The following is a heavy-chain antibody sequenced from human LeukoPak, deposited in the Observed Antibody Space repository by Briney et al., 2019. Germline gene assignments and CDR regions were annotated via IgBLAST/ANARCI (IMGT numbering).Heavy chain of an antibody. D-gene: IGHD2-2*02. CDR1: GASISSSTYY. CDR2: IYYSGST. CDR3: ARTIVVVPAAITHDAFDI. J-gene: IGHJ3*02. V-gene: IGHV4-39*01. Sequence: SETLSLTCTVSGASISSSTYYWGWIRQPPGKGLEWIGSIYYSGSTYYNPSLKSRVTISVDTSKNQFSLKLGSVTAADTAVYYCARTIVVVPAAITHDAFDIWGQGTMVTVSS.